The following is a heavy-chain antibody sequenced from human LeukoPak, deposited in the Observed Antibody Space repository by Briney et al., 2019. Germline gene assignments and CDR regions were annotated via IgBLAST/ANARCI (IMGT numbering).Heavy chain of an antibody. CDR1: GGSFSGYY. CDR3: ARGHPLGYCSSTSCWTFDP. V-gene: IGHV4-34*01. D-gene: IGHD2-2*01. J-gene: IGHJ5*02. CDR2: INHSGST. Sequence: SETLSLTCAVYGGSFSGYYWSWIRQPPGKGLEWIGEINHSGSTNYNPSLKSRVTISVDTSKNQFSLKLSSVTAADTAVYHCARGHPLGYCSSTSCWTFDPWGQGTLVTVSS.